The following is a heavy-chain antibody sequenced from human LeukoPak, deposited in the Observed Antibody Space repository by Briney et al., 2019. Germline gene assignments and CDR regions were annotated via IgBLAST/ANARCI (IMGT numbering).Heavy chain of an antibody. CDR2: ISSSSSYI. CDR1: GFTFSSYS. V-gene: IGHV3-21*01. CDR3: ARALWDIVVVPAAIDY. D-gene: IGHD2-2*01. Sequence: GGSLRLSCAASGFTFSSYSMNWVRQAPGKGLEWVSSISSSSSYIYYADSVKGRFTISRDNAKNSLYLQMNSLRAEDTAVYYCARALWDIVVVPAAIDYWGQGTLVTVSS. J-gene: IGHJ4*02.